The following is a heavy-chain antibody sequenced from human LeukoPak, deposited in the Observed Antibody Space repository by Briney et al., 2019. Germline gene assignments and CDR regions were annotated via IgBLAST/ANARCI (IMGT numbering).Heavy chain of an antibody. Sequence: GGSLRLSCAASGFAFSTYGMHWVRQAPGKGLEWVAVISYDGSNKYFADSVKGRFTISRDNSKNTLYLQMNSLRAEDTAVYYCAKDMALVVVTDNGMDVWGQGTTVTVSS. J-gene: IGHJ6*02. D-gene: IGHD2-21*02. V-gene: IGHV3-30*18. CDR3: AKDMALVVVTDNGMDV. CDR1: GFAFSTYG. CDR2: ISYDGSNK.